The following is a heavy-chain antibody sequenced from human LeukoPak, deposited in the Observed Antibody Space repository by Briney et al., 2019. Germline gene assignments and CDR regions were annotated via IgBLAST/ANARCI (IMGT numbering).Heavy chain of an antibody. J-gene: IGHJ4*02. CDR3: ASVNPSGWPNYFDY. Sequence: ASVKVSCKASGYTFTGYYMHWVRQAPGQGLEWMGWINPNSGGTNYAQKFQGRVTMTRDTSISTAYMELSRLRSDDTAVYYCASVNPSGWPNYFDYWGQGTLVTVSS. CDR2: INPNSGGT. D-gene: IGHD6-19*01. V-gene: IGHV1-2*02. CDR1: GYTFTGYY.